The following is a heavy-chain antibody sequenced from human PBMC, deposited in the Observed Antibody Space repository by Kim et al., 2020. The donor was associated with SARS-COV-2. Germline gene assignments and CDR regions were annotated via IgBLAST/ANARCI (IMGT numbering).Heavy chain of an antibody. J-gene: IGHJ4*02. V-gene: IGHV3-15*01. CDR3: TTDYPPYSSGWSYFDY. CDR1: GFTFSNAW. D-gene: IGHD6-19*01. CDR2: IKSKTDGGTT. Sequence: GGSLRLSCAATGFTFSNAWMSWVRQAPGKGLEWVGLIKSKTDGGTTDYAAPVKGRFTISRDDSKNTLYLQMNSLKTEDTAVYYCTTDYPPYSSGWSYFDYWGQGTLVTVSS.